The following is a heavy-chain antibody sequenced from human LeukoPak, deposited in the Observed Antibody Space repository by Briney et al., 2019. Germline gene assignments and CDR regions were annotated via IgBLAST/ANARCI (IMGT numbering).Heavy chain of an antibody. Sequence: GGSLRLSCAASGFTFSTYSMNWVRQAPGKGLEWVSYISGGSGTIYYADSVKGRFTISRDNAKNSLFLQMNSLRGEDTAVYYCARIVPPTAPPAWGQGTLVTVSS. CDR2: ISGGSGTI. V-gene: IGHV3-48*01. CDR3: ARIVPPTAPPA. CDR1: GFTFSTYS. J-gene: IGHJ4*02. D-gene: IGHD2-15*01.